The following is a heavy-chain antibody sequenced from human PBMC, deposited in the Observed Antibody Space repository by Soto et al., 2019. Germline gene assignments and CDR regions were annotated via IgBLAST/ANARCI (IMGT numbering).Heavy chain of an antibody. CDR2: IKSKTDGGTT. J-gene: IGHJ5*02. V-gene: IGHV3-15*01. Sequence: EVQLVESGGGLVKPGGSLRLSCAASGFTFSNAWMSWVRQAPGKGLEWVGRIKSKTDGGTTDYAEPVKGRFTISRDDSKNTLYLQMNSLKTEDTAVYYCTTEAYYDFWSGYYHSRFDPWGQGTLVTVSS. CDR1: GFTFSNAW. D-gene: IGHD3-3*01. CDR3: TTEAYYDFWSGYYHSRFDP.